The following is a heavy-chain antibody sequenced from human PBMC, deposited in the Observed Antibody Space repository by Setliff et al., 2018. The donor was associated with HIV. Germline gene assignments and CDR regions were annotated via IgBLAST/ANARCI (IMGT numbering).Heavy chain of an antibody. V-gene: IGHV4-34*01. CDR2: INHSGST. D-gene: IGHD6-19*01. Sequence: LSLTCAVYGGSFSAYYWSWIRQPPGKGLEWIGEINHSGSTAYNPSLKSRVTVSVDTSKNQFSLKLRSVAAADTAVYFCARAEAGAFDIWGPGTMVT. CDR1: GGSFSAYY. J-gene: IGHJ3*02. CDR3: ARAEAGAFDI.